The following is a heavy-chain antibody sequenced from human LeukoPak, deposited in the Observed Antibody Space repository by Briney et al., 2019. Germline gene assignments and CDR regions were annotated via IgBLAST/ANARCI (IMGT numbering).Heavy chain of an antibody. Sequence: GGSLRLSCAAFGFTLITYEMNWVRQAPGKGLEWVSYTSSSGSTKNYADSVKGRFTISRDNAENSLSLQMNSLRAEDTAVYYCARRYCSSTSCTLDYWGQGTLVTVSS. CDR1: GFTLITYE. CDR2: TSSSGSTK. D-gene: IGHD2-2*01. CDR3: ARRYCSSTSCTLDY. J-gene: IGHJ4*02. V-gene: IGHV3-48*03.